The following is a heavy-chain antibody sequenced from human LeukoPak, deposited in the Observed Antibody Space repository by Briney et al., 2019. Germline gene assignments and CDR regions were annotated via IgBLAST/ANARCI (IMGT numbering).Heavy chain of an antibody. CDR1: GYTFTSYA. V-gene: IGHV1-3*01. Sequence: ASVKISCKASGYTFTSYAMHWVRQAPGQRLEWMGWINAGNGNTKYSQKFQGRVTITRDTSASTAYMELSSLRSEDTAVYYCARGGRGVVAASDYWGQGTLVTVSS. J-gene: IGHJ4*02. D-gene: IGHD2-15*01. CDR3: ARGGRGVVAASDY. CDR2: INAGNGNT.